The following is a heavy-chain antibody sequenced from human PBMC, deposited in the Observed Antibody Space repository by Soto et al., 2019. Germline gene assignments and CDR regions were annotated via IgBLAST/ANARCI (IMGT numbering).Heavy chain of an antibody. J-gene: IGHJ3*01. CDR3: ARDSASSGVFT. V-gene: IGHV4-4*02. CDR2: ISRSGTT. Sequence: QVQLQESGPGLVKPSGTLSLTCAVSGGSISSSNWWTWVRQPPGKGLEWIGEISRSGTTNYKPSLKSRVTISVDKSKNQFSLKQGSVTAADTAMYYCARDSASSGVFTWGQGTMVTVSS. D-gene: IGHD6-19*01. CDR1: GGSISSSNW.